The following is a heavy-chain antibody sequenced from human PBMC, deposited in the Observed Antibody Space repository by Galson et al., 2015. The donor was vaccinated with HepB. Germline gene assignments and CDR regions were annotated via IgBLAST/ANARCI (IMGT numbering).Heavy chain of an antibody. CDR2: ISYDGSNK. V-gene: IGHV3-30*18. D-gene: IGHD2-2*01. Sequence: SLRLSCAASGFTFSSYGMHWVRQAPGKGLEWMAVISYDGSNKYYADSVKGRFTISRDNSKNTLYLQMNSLRAEDTAVYYCAKRRVVPAELDYWGQGTLVTVSS. J-gene: IGHJ4*02. CDR3: AKRRVVPAELDY. CDR1: GFTFSSYG.